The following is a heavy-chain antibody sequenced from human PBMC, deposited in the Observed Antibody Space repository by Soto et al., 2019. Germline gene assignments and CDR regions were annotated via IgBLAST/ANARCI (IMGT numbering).Heavy chain of an antibody. CDR2: INPNSGGT. D-gene: IGHD1-26*01. CDR1: GYTFTGYY. V-gene: IGHV1-2*04. Sequence: ASVKVSCKASGYTFTGYYMHWVRQAPGQGLEWMGWINPNSGGTNYAQKFQGWVTMTRDTSISTAYMELSRLRSDDTAVYYCAREELRSYYYGMDVWGQGTTVTVSS. J-gene: IGHJ6*02. CDR3: AREELRSYYYGMDV.